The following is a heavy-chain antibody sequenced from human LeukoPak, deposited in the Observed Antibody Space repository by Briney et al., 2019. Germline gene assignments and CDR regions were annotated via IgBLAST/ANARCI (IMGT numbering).Heavy chain of an antibody. CDR3: ARGRYAVRGTNFDY. Sequence: ASVKVSCKASGYTFTGYYMHWVRQAPGQGLEWMGRINPNSGGTNYAQKFQGRVTMTRDTSISTAYMELSRLRSDDTAVYYCARGRYAVRGTNFDYWGQGTLVTVSS. CDR2: INPNSGGT. J-gene: IGHJ4*02. CDR1: GYTFTGYY. V-gene: IGHV1-2*02. D-gene: IGHD3-10*01.